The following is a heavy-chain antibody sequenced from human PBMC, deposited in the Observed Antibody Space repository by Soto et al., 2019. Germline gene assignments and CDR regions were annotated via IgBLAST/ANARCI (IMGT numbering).Heavy chain of an antibody. CDR3: AKDPDYDLNCFDR. Sequence: RLSWPAAALTSSTSVMGWVSQVPGKGLEWVALISYDGSYRYYADSVKGRFTISRDNSKNILYLQMNSLRADDTAVYYCAKDPDYDLNCFDRWGQGTLVTVSS. J-gene: IGHJ5*02. V-gene: IGHV3-30*18. CDR2: ISYDGSYR. D-gene: IGHD3-22*01. CDR1: ALTSSTSV.